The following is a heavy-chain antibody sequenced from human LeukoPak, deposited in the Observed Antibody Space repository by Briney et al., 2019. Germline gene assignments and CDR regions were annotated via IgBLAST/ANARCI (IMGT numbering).Heavy chain of an antibody. CDR3: AKQRSYDSSGYPKG. CDR1: GFTFSSYA. D-gene: IGHD3-22*01. V-gene: IGHV3-23*01. J-gene: IGHJ4*02. CDR2: ISGSGGST. Sequence: PGGSLRLSCAASGFTFSSYAMSWVRQAPGKGLEWVSAISGSGGSTYYADSVKGRFTISRDNSKNTLYLQMNSLRAEDTAVYYCAKQRSYDSSGYPKGWGQGTLVTVSS.